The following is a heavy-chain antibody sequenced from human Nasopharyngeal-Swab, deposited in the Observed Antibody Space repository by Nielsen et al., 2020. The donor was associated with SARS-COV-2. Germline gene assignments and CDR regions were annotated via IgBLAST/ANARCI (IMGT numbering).Heavy chain of an antibody. D-gene: IGHD2-2*01. CDR2: MNPNSGNT. CDR3: ARVYCSSTSCFYGMDV. V-gene: IGHV1-8*03. CDR1: GYTFTSYD. J-gene: IGHJ6*02. Sequence: ASVKVSCKGSGYTFTSYDINWVRQATGQGLEWMGWMNPNSGNTGYAQKFQGRVTITRNTSLSTAYMELSSLRSEDTAVYYCARVYCSSTSCFYGMDVWGQGTTVTVSS.